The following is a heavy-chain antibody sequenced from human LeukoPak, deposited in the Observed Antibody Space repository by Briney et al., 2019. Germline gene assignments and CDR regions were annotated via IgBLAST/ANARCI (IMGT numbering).Heavy chain of an antibody. J-gene: IGHJ4*02. CDR2: IKTSGST. Sequence: SETLSLTCTVSGGSISTYYWSWIRQPVGKGLEWIGHIKTSGSTHYNPSLRSRITTSVDTSKNQFSLNLSSVTAADTAVYYCAKVAKYYYGSETYFFFEDLGQGTLVTVSS. CDR1: GGSISTYY. V-gene: IGHV4-4*07. D-gene: IGHD3-10*01. CDR3: AKVAKYYYGSETYFFFED.